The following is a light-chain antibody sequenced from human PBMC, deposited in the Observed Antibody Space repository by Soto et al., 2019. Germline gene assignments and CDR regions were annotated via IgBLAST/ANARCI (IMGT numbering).Light chain of an antibody. V-gene: IGKV1-39*01. CDR1: QTPRTF. Sequence: DIQMTQSPSSLSACVGDRVTITCRASQTPRTFLNWYQQKPGKAPKLLIYATSTLQSGVPSRFSGRDSGADFTLTINNLQPEDFATYYCQQPPYTFGPGTKVDIK. CDR3: QQPPYT. J-gene: IGKJ3*01. CDR2: ATS.